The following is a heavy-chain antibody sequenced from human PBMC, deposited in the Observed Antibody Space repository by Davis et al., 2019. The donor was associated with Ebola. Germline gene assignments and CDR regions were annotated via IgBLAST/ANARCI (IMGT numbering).Heavy chain of an antibody. CDR1: GFTFSSYG. V-gene: IGHV3-33*01. D-gene: IGHD4-11*01. J-gene: IGHJ6*02. Sequence: GESLRLSCAASGFTFSSYGMHWVRQAPGKGLEWVAVIWYDGSNKYYADSVKGRFTISRDNSKNTLYLQMNSLRAEDTAVYYCARGQTTVTPYYYYGMDVWDQGTTVTVSS. CDR2: IWYDGSNK. CDR3: ARGQTTVTPYYYYGMDV.